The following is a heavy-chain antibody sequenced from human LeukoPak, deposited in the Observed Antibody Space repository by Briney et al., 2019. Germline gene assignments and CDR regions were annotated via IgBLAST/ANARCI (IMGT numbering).Heavy chain of an antibody. CDR1: GGSISSSSYY. V-gene: IGHV4-39*01. Sequence: SETLSLTCTVSGGSISSSSYYWGWIRQPPGKGLEWIGSIYYSGSTYYNPSLKSRVTISVDTSKNQFSLKLSSVTAADTAVYYCASLRTVRGVSWGQGTLVIVSS. CDR3: ASLRTVRGVS. J-gene: IGHJ4*02. CDR2: IYYSGST. D-gene: IGHD3-10*01.